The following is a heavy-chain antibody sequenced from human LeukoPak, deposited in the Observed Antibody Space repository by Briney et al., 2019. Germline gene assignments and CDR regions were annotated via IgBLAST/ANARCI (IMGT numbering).Heavy chain of an antibody. J-gene: IGHJ5*01. Sequence: PSETLSLTCTVSGGSISSYYWSWIRQPPGKGLGWIGYIYYSGSTNYNPSLKSRVTISVDTSKNQFSLKLSSVTAADTAVYYCARGDYYGSGTNWFDPWGQGTLVTVSS. D-gene: IGHD3-10*01. CDR2: IYYSGST. CDR3: ARGDYYGSGTNWFDP. V-gene: IGHV4-59*01. CDR1: GGSISSYY.